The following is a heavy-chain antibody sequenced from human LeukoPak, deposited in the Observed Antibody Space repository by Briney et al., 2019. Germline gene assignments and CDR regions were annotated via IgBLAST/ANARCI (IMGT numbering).Heavy chain of an antibody. J-gene: IGHJ4*02. V-gene: IGHV4-34*01. CDR1: GGSFSGYY. CDR2: INHSRST. CDR3: ARENGYRYDY. Sequence: SETLSLTCAVYGGSFSGYYWSWIRQPPGKGLEWIGEINHSRSTNYNPSLKSRVTISVDTSKNQFSLKLSSVTAADTALYYCARENGYRYDYWGQGTLVTVSS. D-gene: IGHD5-18*01.